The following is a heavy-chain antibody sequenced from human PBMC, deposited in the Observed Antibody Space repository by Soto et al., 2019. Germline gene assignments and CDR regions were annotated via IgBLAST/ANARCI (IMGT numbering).Heavy chain of an antibody. V-gene: IGHV3-30-3*01. Sequence: PGGSLRLSCAASGFTFSSCAMDWVRQAQGKGLEWVAVISYDGSNKYYADSVKGRFTISRDNSKNTLYLQMNSLRAEDTAVYYCARDLHDYVSFRFDPWGQGTLVTVSS. CDR1: GFTFSSCA. CDR2: ISYDGSNK. CDR3: ARDLHDYVSFRFDP. J-gene: IGHJ5*02. D-gene: IGHD3-16*01.